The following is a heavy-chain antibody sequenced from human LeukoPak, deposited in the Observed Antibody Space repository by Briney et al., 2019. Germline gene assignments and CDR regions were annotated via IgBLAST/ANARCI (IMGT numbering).Heavy chain of an antibody. CDR2: INWNGGST. CDR3: ARDAVTGYSSGWYKPFPFDY. CDR1: GFTFDDYG. Sequence: RPGGSLRLSCAASGFTFDDYGMGWVRQAPGKGLEWVSGINWNGGSTDYADSVKGRFTISRDNTKNSLYMQMNSLRVDDTAVYYCARDAVTGYSSGWYKPFPFDYWGQGSLVTVSS. V-gene: IGHV3-20*04. D-gene: IGHD6-19*01. J-gene: IGHJ4*02.